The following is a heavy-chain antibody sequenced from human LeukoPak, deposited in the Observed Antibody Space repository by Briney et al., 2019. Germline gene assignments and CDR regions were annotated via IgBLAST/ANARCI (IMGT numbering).Heavy chain of an antibody. D-gene: IGHD3-10*01. J-gene: IGHJ3*02. CDR1: GGTFSSYA. CDR3: ARLQYGLLWFGEPDAGAFDI. V-gene: IGHV1-69*05. Sequence: SVKVSXKASGGTFSSYAISWVRQAPGQGLEWMGGIIPIFGTANYAQKFQGRVTITTDESTSTAYMELSSLRSEDTAVYYCARLQYGLLWFGEPDAGAFDIWGQGTMVTVSS. CDR2: IIPIFGTA.